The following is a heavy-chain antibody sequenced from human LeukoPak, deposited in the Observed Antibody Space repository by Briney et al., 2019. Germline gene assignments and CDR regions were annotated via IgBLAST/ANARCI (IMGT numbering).Heavy chain of an antibody. CDR1: GYTFSGYY. CDR3: ARKSAARKTSEFDY. CDR2: INPNRGGP. J-gene: IGHJ4*02. D-gene: IGHD6-6*01. V-gene: IGHV1-2*02. Sequence: ASVKVSCKASGYTFSGYYMNWVRQAPGQGLEWMGWINPNRGGPKYAQKFQGRVTMTSDTSISTACMELSSLISDDTAVYYCARKSAARKTSEFDYWGQGTLVTVSS.